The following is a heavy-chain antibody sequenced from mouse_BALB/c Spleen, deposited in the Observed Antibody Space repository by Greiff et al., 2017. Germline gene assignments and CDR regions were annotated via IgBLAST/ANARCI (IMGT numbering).Heavy chain of an antibody. CDR1: VFTFTDYY. Sequence: EVKLMESGGGLVQPGGSLRLSCATSVFTFTDYYMSWVRQPPGKALEWLGFIRNKANGYTTEYSASVKGRFTISRDNSQSILYLQMNTLRAEDSATYYCARDEPYYRDAYWGQGTLVTVSA. D-gene: IGHD2-14*01. J-gene: IGHJ3*01. CDR3: ARDEPYYRDAY. CDR2: IRNKANGYTT. V-gene: IGHV7-3*02.